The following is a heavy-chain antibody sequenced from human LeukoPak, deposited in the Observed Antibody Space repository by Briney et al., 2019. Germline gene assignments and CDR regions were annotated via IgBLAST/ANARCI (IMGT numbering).Heavy chain of an antibody. CDR2: INHSGST. J-gene: IGHJ4*02. CDR1: GGSFSGYY. D-gene: IGHD4-17*01. V-gene: IGHV4-34*01. CDR3: ARGQGTVTTH. Sequence: TASETLSLTCAVYGGSFSGYYWSWIRQPPGKGLEWIGEINHSGSTNYNPSLKSRVTISVDTSKNQFSLKLGSVTAADTAVYYCARGQGTVTTHWGQGTLVTVSS.